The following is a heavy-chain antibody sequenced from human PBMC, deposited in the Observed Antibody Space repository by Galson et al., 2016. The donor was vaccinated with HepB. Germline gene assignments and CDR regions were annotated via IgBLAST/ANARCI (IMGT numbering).Heavy chain of an antibody. CDR3: ARHELHSNSWYMDS. J-gene: IGHJ4*02. V-gene: IGHV5-51*01. D-gene: IGHD6-13*01. Sequence: QSGAEVKKPGESLEISCQGSGYKFTSYWIGWVRQVPGKGLEWMGTIYPGDSDTRYSSSFQGQVTISVDKSISTAYLQWSSLKASDSAMYYCARHELHSNSWYMDSWGQGTLVTVSS. CDR1: GYKFTSYW. CDR2: IYPGDSDT.